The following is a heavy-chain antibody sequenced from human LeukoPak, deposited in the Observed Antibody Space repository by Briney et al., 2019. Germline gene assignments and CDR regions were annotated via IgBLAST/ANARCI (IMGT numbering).Heavy chain of an antibody. CDR1: GFTFSSYD. D-gene: IGHD1-26*01. Sequence: QAGGSLRLSCAASGFTFSSYDMHWVRQATGKGLEWVSAIGTAGDTYYPGSVKGRFTISRENAKNSLYLQMNSLRAGDTAVYYCARGPDSGSYSTYYYYGMDVWGQGTTVTVSS. CDR2: IGTAGDT. J-gene: IGHJ6*02. CDR3: ARGPDSGSYSTYYYYGMDV. V-gene: IGHV3-13*01.